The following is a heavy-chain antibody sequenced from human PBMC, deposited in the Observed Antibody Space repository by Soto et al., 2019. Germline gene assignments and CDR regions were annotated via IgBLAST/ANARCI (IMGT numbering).Heavy chain of an antibody. Sequence: QLQLPESGPGLVKPSETLSLTCTVSGGSISSRSYYWGWIRQPPGKGLEWIGSIYYSGSTYYNPSLTSRVTISVDTSTNLFSLKLSSVTAADTAVYYCARLEAFSSGWYNYFDYWGQGTLVTVAS. CDR3: ARLEAFSSGWYNYFDY. J-gene: IGHJ4*02. D-gene: IGHD6-19*01. V-gene: IGHV4-39*01. CDR1: GGSISSRSYY. CDR2: IYYSGST.